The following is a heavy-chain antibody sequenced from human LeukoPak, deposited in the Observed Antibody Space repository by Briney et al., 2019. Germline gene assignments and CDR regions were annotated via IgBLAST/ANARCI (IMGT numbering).Heavy chain of an antibody. D-gene: IGHD5-18*01. J-gene: IGHJ3*02. V-gene: IGHV4-59*01. CDR3: ARDQEGYGIDI. CDR2: IYYSGGT. Sequence: PSETLSLTCTVSGGSTSSYYWSWIRQPPGKGLEWIGYIYYSGGTTYSPSLQSRVTMSVDTSKNQFSLKLRSVAAADTAVYYCARDQEGYGIDIWGQGTMVTVSS. CDR1: GGSTSSYY.